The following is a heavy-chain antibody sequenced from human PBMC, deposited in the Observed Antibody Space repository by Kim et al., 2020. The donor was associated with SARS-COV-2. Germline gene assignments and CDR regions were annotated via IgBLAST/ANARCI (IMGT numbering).Heavy chain of an antibody. Sequence: ASVKVSCKASGYTFTSYDINWVRQAPGQGLEWMGWMNPNIGNTDYAQKFQGRVTMTPNTSISTAYMELSSLRSEDTAVYYCARAMRTSGVMIVTKYYFDYWGQGPLVTVPS. CDR2: MNPNIGNT. V-gene: IGHV1-8*01. D-gene: IGHD3-10*01. J-gene: IGHJ4*02. CDR1: GYTFTSYD. CDR3: ARAMRTSGVMIVTKYYFDY.